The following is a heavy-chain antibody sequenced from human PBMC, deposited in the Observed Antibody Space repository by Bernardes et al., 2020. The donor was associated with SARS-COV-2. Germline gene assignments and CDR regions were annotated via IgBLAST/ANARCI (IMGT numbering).Heavy chain of an antibody. CDR2: INHSGST. D-gene: IGHD2-15*01. J-gene: IGHJ5*02. CDR3: ARGWWGRAYWFDP. V-gene: IGHV4-34*01. CDR1: GVSFTGYY. Sequence: LSLTRAVYGVSFTGYYWSWIRQPPVKGLEWIGDINHSGSTNYNPSLKSRVTISVDTSKNQFSLKLSSVTAADTAVYYCARGWWGRAYWFDPWGQGTLVTVSS.